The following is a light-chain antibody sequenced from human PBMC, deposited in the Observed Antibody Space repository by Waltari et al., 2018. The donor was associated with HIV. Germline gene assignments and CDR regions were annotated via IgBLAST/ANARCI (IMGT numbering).Light chain of an antibody. V-gene: IGKV1-39*01. CDR1: QSISSY. CDR3: QQSYNTPPWT. Sequence: DIQMTQSPFSLTASVGARVTITCRASQSISSYLNWYQHTPGKAPKLLIYAASSLQIGVQSRFSGSGAGTDFTLTISSLQPEDFATYYCQQSYNTPPWTFGKGTKVAFK. J-gene: IGKJ1*01. CDR2: AAS.